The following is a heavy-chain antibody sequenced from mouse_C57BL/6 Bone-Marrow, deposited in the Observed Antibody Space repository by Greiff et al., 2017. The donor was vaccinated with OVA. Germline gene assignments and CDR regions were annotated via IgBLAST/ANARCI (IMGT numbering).Heavy chain of an antibody. CDR2: IHPNSGST. CDR3: ARWGTVSSGGYFDV. D-gene: IGHD1-1*01. CDR1: GYTFTSYW. J-gene: IGHJ1*03. Sequence: QVQLKQPGAELVKPGASVKLSCKASGYTFTSYWMHWVKQRPGQGLEWIGMIHPNSGSTNYNEKFKSKATLTVDKSSSTAYMQLSSLTSEDSAVYYCARWGTVSSGGYFDVWGTGTTVTVSS. V-gene: IGHV1-64*01.